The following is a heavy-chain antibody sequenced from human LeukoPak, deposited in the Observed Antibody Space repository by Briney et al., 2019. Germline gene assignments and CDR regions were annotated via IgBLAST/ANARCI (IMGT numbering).Heavy chain of an antibody. CDR2: INWSGGST. V-gene: IGHV3-20*04. CDR3: ARDWKYCSGGSCYLPDF. D-gene: IGHD2-15*01. J-gene: IGHJ4*02. Sequence: GGSLRLSCEASGFTFDDYGMSWVRQAPGKGLEWVSGINWSGGSTGYADSVKGRFTISRDNAKNSVYLRKNSLRAEDTALYYCARDWKYCSGGSCYLPDFWGQGTLVTVSS. CDR1: GFTFDDYG.